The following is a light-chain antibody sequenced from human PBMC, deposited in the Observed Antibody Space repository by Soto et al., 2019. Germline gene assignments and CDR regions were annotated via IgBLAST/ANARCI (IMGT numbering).Light chain of an antibody. J-gene: IGKJ1*01. CDR1: QSVSS. CDR3: HQYGNSPQT. Sequence: EIVLTQSPGTLSLSPGERATLSCRASQSVSSAWYQQKPGQAPRLLIYGASSRATGIPDRFSGSGSGTVFTLTINILEPDDFAVYYCHQYGNSPQTFGHGTKVDIK. V-gene: IGKV3-20*01. CDR2: GAS.